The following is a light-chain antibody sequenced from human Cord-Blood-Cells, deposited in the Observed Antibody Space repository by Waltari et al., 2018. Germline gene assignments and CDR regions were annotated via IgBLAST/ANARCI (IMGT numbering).Light chain of an antibody. CDR1: QSVSRN. Sequence: EIVMTQSPATMSVSQGERATLSCRARQSVSRNLAWYQQKPGQDPRILIYGASTRATGIPARFSGSGSGTEFTLTISSLQSEDFAVYYCQQYNNWPLTFGGGTKVEIK. CDR3: QQYNNWPLT. J-gene: IGKJ4*01. CDR2: GAS. V-gene: IGKV3D-15*01.